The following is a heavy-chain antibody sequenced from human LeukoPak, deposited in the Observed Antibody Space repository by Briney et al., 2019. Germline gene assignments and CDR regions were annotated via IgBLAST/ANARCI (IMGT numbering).Heavy chain of an antibody. CDR2: INSDGSST. CDR1: GFTFSSHW. J-gene: IGHJ4*02. V-gene: IGHV3-74*01. Sequence: GVSLRLSCAASGFTFSSHWMHWVRQAPGKGLVWVSRINSDGSSTSYADSVKGRFTISRDNAKNTLYLQMNSLRAEDTAVYYCASPILTGYSTFDYWGQGTLVTVSS. D-gene: IGHD3-9*01. CDR3: ASPILTGYSTFDY.